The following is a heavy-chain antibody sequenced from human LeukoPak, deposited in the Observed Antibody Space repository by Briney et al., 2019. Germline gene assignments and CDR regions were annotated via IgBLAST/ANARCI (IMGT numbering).Heavy chain of an antibody. V-gene: IGHV3-7*01. CDR2: IKQDGSEK. Sequence: PGGSLRLACAASGFTFSSYWMSWVRQAPGKGLEWVANIKQDGSEKYYVDSVKGRFTISRDNTKNSLYLQMNSLRAEDTAVYYCARATHRVVADYFDYWGQGTLVNVSS. CDR1: GFTFSSYW. CDR3: ARATHRVVADYFDY. J-gene: IGHJ4*02. D-gene: IGHD2-15*01.